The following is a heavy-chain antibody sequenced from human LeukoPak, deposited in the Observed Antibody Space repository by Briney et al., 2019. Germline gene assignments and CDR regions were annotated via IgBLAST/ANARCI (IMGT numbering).Heavy chain of an antibody. D-gene: IGHD1-26*01. J-gene: IGHJ4*02. V-gene: IGHV4-34*01. CDR1: GGSFSGYY. CDR3: ARDIVGAAMIDY. CDR2: INHSGST. Sequence: SETLSLTCAVYGGSFSGYYWSWIRQPPGKGLEWIGEINHSGSTNYNPSLKSRVTISVDTSKNQFSLKLSSVTAADTAVYYCARDIVGAAMIDYWGQGTLVTVSS.